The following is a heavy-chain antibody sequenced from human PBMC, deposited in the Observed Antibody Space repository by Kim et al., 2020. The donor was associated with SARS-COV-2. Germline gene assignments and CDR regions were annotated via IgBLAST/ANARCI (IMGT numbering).Heavy chain of an antibody. Sequence: GGSLRLSCAASGFTFSSYSMNWVRQAPGKGLEWVSYISSSSSTIYYADSVKGRFTISRDNAKNSLYLPMNSLRDEDTAVYYCARDLEVVVMNNWFYPWGQGTLGTVSS. CDR1: GFTFSSYS. J-gene: IGHJ5*02. D-gene: IGHD3-22*01. V-gene: IGHV3-48*02. CDR3: ARDLEVVVMNNWFYP. CDR2: ISSSSSTI.